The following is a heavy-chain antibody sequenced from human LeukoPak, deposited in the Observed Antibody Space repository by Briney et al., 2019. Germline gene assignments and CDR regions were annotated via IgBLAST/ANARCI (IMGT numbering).Heavy chain of an antibody. D-gene: IGHD6-13*01. CDR2: INAGNGNT. CDR3: ARGRAAAGNSWFDP. CDR1: GYTFTSYA. Sequence: GASVKVSCKASGYTFTSYAMHWVRQAPGQRLEWMGWINAGNGNTKYSQKFQGRVTITRDTSASTAYMELSSLRSEDTAVYYCARGRAAAGNSWFDPWGQGTLVTVPS. V-gene: IGHV1-3*01. J-gene: IGHJ5*02.